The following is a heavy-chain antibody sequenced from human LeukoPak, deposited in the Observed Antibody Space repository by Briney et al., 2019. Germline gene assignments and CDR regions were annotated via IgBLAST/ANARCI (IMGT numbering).Heavy chain of an antibody. CDR1: GGSISSSNW. V-gene: IGHV4-4*02. D-gene: IGHD1-14*01. J-gene: IGHJ4*02. CDR3: ARSPEGDHRRPLHFDY. CDR2: IYHSGST. Sequence: PSETPSLTCAVSGGSISSSNWWSWVRQPPGKGLEWIGEIYHSGSTNYNPSLKSRVTISVDTSENQFSLKLSSVTAADTAVYYCARSPEGDHRRPLHFDYWGQGTLVTVSS.